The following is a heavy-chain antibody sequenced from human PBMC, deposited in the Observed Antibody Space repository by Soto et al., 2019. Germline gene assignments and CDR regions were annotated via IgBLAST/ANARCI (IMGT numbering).Heavy chain of an antibody. CDR3: ARESEDLTSNFDY. J-gene: IGHJ4*02. CDR2: ISSTTNYI. V-gene: IGHV3-21*06. Sequence: LRLSCAASGFAFTRYSMNWVRQAPGKGLEWVSSISSTTNYIYYGDSMKGRFTISRDNAKNSLYLEMDSLRAEDTAVYYCARESEDLTSNFDYWGQGTLVTVSS. CDR1: GFAFTRYS.